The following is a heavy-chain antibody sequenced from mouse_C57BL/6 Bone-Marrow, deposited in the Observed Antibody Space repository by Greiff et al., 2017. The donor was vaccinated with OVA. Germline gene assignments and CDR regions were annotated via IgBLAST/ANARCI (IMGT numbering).Heavy chain of an antibody. CDR2: IDPENGDT. CDR3: TTSLFYYGPTFAMDY. Sequence: EVQLQQSGAELVRPGASVKLSCTASGFNIKDDYMHWVKQRPEQGLEWIGWIDPENGDTAYASKFQGKATITADTSSNTAYLQLSSLTSEDTAVYYCTTSLFYYGPTFAMDYWGQGTAVTVSS. D-gene: IGHD1-1*01. J-gene: IGHJ4*01. CDR1: GFNIKDDY. V-gene: IGHV14-4*01.